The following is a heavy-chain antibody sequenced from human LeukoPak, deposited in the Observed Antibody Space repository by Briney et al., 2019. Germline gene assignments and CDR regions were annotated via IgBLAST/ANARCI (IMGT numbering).Heavy chain of an antibody. CDR1: GYTFTSYY. D-gene: IGHD6-19*01. CDR2: INPSGGST. V-gene: IGHV1-46*01. CDR3: ARGGGAVAAWDY. Sequence: ASVKVSCKASGYTFTSYYMHWVRQAPGQGLEWMGIINPSGGSTSYAQKFQGRVTMTRDMSTSTVYMELSRLRSDDTAVYYCARGGGAVAAWDYWGQGTLVTVSS. J-gene: IGHJ4*02.